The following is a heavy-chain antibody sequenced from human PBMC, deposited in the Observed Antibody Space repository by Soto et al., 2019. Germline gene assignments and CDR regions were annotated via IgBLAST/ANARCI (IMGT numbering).Heavy chain of an antibody. V-gene: IGHV3-33*01. J-gene: IGHJ4*02. CDR1: GFTFSSYG. CDR3: ARVSEGGSYYGGLDY. Sequence: QVQLVESGGGVVQPGRSLRLSCAASGFTFSSYGMHWVRQAPGKGLEWVAVIWYDGNIKYYADSVKGRFTISRDNSKNTLFLQMNSLRAEDTAVYYCARVSEGGSYYGGLDYWGQGTLVTVSS. D-gene: IGHD1-26*01. CDR2: IWYDGNIK.